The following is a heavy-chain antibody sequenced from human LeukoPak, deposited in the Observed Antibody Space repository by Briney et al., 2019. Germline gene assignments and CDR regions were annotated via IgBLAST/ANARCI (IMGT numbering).Heavy chain of an antibody. CDR1: GGSISSYY. D-gene: IGHD3-10*01. CDR2: IYYSGST. J-gene: IGHJ4*02. Sequence: SETLSLTCTVSGGSISSYYWSWIRQPPGKGLEWIGYIYYSGSTNYNPSLKSRVTISVDTSKNQFSLKLSSVTAADTAVYYCARGGSYYGSGSYPDHWGQGTLVTVSS. CDR3: ARGGSYYGSGSYPDH. V-gene: IGHV4-59*01.